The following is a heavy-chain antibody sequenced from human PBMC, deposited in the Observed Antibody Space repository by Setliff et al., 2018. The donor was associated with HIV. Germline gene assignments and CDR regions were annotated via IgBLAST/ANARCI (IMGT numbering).Heavy chain of an antibody. J-gene: IGHJ6*02. CDR1: GVPLSDYY. CDR3: ARGHCSGTNCYGVDYYGMDV. CDR2: IYHSEYT. Sequence: PSETLSLTCTLNGVPLSDYYWNWVRQAPGKGLEWIGEIYHSEYTNYNPSLKSRVSMSVDKSKNQFSVKLTSVTAADTAVYYCARGHCSGTNCYGVDYYGMDVWGQGTTVTVSS. D-gene: IGHD2-2*01. V-gene: IGHV4-34*01.